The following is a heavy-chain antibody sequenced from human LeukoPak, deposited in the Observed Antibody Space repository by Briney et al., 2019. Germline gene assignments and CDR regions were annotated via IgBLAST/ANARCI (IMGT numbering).Heavy chain of an antibody. J-gene: IGHJ4*02. CDR1: GFSFSDHY. D-gene: IGHD6-19*01. Sequence: PGGSLRLSCAASGFSFSDHYMTWVRQAPGKGLEWLSYISGSGSDIDYAGSVKGRFTISRDNAKNSLYLQMNILRAEDRAVYYCARGAGRSGSDYWGQGTLVTVSS. V-gene: IGHV3-11*01. CDR2: ISGSGSDI. CDR3: ARGAGRSGSDY.